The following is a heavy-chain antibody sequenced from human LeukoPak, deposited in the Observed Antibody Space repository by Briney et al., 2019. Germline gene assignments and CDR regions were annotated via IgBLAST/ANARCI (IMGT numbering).Heavy chain of an antibody. CDR2: LKSRGGGQTA. D-gene: IGHD3-16*01. J-gene: IGHJ4*02. CDR3: TTAPIMITFGGVVGDY. CDR1: GFNFNDAW. Sequence: GGSLRLSCGVSGFNFNDAWMSRVRQAPGKGLEWVGRLKSRGGGQTADYSAPVKGRFIVSRDDSRNMFYLQLNSLKTEDTAVYYCTTAPIMITFGGVVGDYWGQGTLVTVSS. V-gene: IGHV3-15*01.